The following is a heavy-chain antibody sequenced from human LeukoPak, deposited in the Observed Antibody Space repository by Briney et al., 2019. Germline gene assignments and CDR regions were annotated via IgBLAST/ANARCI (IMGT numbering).Heavy chain of an antibody. CDR3: AKDRTPVYGNFDVDAFDV. D-gene: IGHD4-11*01. V-gene: IGHV3-30*02. CDR2: IRSDGNDK. CDR1: GFSFDYYG. J-gene: IGHJ3*01. Sequence: PGGSLRLSCAASGFSFDYYGMHWVRQGPGTGLEWVAFIRSDGNDKYYGDSVKGRFTISRDISKSTLYLQMISLRAEDTGVYYCAKDRTPVYGNFDVDAFDVWGQGTVVTVSS.